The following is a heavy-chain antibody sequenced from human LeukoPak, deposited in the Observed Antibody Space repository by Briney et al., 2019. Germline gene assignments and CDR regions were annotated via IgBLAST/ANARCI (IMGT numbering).Heavy chain of an antibody. J-gene: IGHJ6*04. CDR2: MNPRTGFA. CDR1: GYTFDIYN. Sequence: ASVNVSCKASGYTFDIYNVYWVRQATGKGLEWMGWMNPRTGFAGYAQKFQGRVNMTRNTFITTAYMELTSLRSEDTAVYFCARGGIRDSNNVNYLYMDVWGKGTTVIVSS. V-gene: IGHV1-8*01. D-gene: IGHD4-11*01. CDR3: ARGGIRDSNNVNYLYMDV.